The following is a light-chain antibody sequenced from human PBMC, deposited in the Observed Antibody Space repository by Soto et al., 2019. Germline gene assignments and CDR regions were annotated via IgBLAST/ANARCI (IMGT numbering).Light chain of an antibody. Sequence: QSALTQPASVSGSPGQSITISCTGTSSDVGRYRYVSWYQQHPGKAPQLIIHEVNNRPLGVSSRFSGSKSGNTASLTISVLQADDEADYYCSAYTGTITVVFGGGTKVTVL. CDR2: EVN. CDR1: SSDVGRYRY. V-gene: IGLV2-14*01. J-gene: IGLJ2*01. CDR3: SAYTGTITVV.